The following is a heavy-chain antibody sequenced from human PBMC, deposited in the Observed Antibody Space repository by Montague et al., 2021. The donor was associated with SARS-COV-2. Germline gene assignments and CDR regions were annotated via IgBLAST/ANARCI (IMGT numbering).Heavy chain of an antibody. V-gene: IGHV4-59*01. D-gene: IGHD3-3*01. CDR1: GGSISSYY. CDR3: ARGVSYYDFWSGYNYGMDV. J-gene: IGHJ6*02. Sequence: SETLSLTCTVSGGSISSYYWSWIRQPPGEGLEWIGYIYYSGSTNYNPSLKSRVTISVDTSKNQFSLKLSSVTAAATAVYYCARGVSYYDFWSGYNYGMDVWGQGTTVTVSS. CDR2: IYYSGST.